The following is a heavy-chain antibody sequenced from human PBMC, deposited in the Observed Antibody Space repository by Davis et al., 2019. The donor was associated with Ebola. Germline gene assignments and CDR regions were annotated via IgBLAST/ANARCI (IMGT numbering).Heavy chain of an antibody. CDR3: ARFVVTTSLVGFDY. Sequence: SETLSLTCTVSGGSISSHYWTWIRQPPGKGLEWIGEINHSGSTNYNPSLKSRVTISVDTSKNQFSLKLSSVTAADTAVYYCARFVVTTSLVGFDYWGQGTLVTVSS. V-gene: IGHV4-34*01. CDR2: INHSGST. CDR1: GGSISSHY. J-gene: IGHJ4*02. D-gene: IGHD2-21*02.